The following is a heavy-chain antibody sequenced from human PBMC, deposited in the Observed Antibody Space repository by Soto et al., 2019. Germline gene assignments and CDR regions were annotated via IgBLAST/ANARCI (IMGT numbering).Heavy chain of an antibody. J-gene: IGHJ4*02. CDR3: AGPGYSSQDY. CDR2: ISSDGSKV. Sequence: GGSLRLPCAASGFTLRSHGMNWVRQAPGKGLQWVAFISSDGSKVNYRDSVKGRFTLSRDNAKDTLSLQMTSLRSEDTAVYYCAGPGYSSQDYWGQGALVTSPQ. CDR1: GFTLRSHG. D-gene: IGHD5-18*01. V-gene: IGHV3-30*03.